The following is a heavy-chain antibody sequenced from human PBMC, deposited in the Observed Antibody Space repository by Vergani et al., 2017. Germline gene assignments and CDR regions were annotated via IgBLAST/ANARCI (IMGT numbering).Heavy chain of an antibody. Sequence: QVQLVQSGAEVKKPGASVKVSCKASGYTFTDYYIHWVRQAPGQGLEWMGCINPNTGGTNLAQKFQGVVTMTRDTSISTAYMDLNSLISDDTAVYYCARGSVAGDLYFDYWGQGTLVTVSS. CDR1: GYTFTDYY. CDR2: INPNTGGT. CDR3: ARGSVAGDLYFDY. J-gene: IGHJ4*02. D-gene: IGHD6-19*01. V-gene: IGHV1-2*02.